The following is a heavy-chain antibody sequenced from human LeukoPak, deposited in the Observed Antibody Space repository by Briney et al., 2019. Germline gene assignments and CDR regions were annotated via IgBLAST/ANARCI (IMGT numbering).Heavy chain of an antibody. CDR3: ARLDTAMVSLDY. CDR1: GYTFTSYD. V-gene: IGHV1-69*05. Sequence: SVRVSCKASGYTFTSYDINWVRQATGQGLEWMGGIIPIFGTANYAQKFQGRVTITTDESTSTAYMELSSLRSEDTAVYYCARLDTAMVSLDYWGQGTLVTVSS. J-gene: IGHJ4*02. CDR2: IIPIFGTA. D-gene: IGHD5-18*01.